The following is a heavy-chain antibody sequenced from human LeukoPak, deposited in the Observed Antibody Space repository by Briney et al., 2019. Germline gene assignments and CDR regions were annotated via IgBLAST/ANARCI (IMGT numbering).Heavy chain of an antibody. D-gene: IGHD6-19*01. CDR3: ARDYSSGWSSYFFDY. CDR2: ISSNGGST. Sequence: PGGSLRLSCAASGFTFSSYAMHWVRQAPGKGLEYVSSISSNGGSTYYPNSVKGRFTISRDNSKNTLYLQMGSLRAEDMAVYYCARDYSSGWSSYFFDYWGQGTLVTVSP. CDR1: GFTFSSYA. J-gene: IGHJ4*02. V-gene: IGHV3-64*01.